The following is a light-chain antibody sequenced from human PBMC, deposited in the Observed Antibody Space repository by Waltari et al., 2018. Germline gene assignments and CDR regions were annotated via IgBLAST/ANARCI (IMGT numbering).Light chain of an antibody. Sequence: DIQMTQSPSSLSASVGARVTITCRASQRISHHLNWSQQKPGQAPKLLIYGASRLQRWVPSRFSGSGSGTDFALTISSLQPEDFATYYCQQSYSTLPFTFGPGTKVDFK. CDR2: GAS. CDR1: QRISHH. V-gene: IGKV1-39*01. CDR3: QQSYSTLPFT. J-gene: IGKJ3*01.